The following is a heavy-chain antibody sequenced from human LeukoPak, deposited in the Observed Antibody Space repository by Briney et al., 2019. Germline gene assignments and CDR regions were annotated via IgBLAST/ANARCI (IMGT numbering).Heavy chain of an antibody. CDR1: GFTFSSYW. CDR3: ARDQTYSGGVKLYYYYMDV. Sequence: QPGGSLRLSCAASGFTFSSYWMTWVRQAPGKGLEWVANIKQDGSEKYYVDSVKGRFTISRDNAKNSLYLQMDSLRAEDTAVYYCARDQTYSGGVKLYYYYMDVWGKGTTVTVSS. CDR2: IKQDGSEK. V-gene: IGHV3-7*01. D-gene: IGHD6-19*01. J-gene: IGHJ6*03.